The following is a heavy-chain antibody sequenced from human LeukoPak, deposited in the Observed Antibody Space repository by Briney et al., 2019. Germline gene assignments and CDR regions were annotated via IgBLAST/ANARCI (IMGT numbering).Heavy chain of an antibody. CDR2: INHSGST. J-gene: IGHJ5*02. V-gene: IGHV4-34*01. D-gene: IGHD3-22*01. Sequence: SETLSLTCAVYGGSFSGYYWSWIRQPPGKGLEWIGEINHSGSTNYNPSLKSRVTISVDTSKNQFSLKLSSVTAADTAVYYCARHFLYGLDSSGYYYWFDPWGQGTLVTVSS. CDR3: ARHFLYGLDSSGYYYWFDP. CDR1: GGSFSGYY.